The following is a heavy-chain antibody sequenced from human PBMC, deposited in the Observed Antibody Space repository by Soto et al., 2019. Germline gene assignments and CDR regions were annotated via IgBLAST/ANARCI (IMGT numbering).Heavy chain of an antibody. D-gene: IGHD6-19*01. V-gene: IGHV1-18*01. CDR3: ARDRGVAPPVAGNTHYYYYMDV. CDR1: GYSFTNYG. Sequence: QDQLVQSGAEVKKPGASVTVSCEASGYSFTNYGITWVRQAPGQGLERMGWISGFNGNTHYAQKLQGRVTMTTDAATSTAYMEPRSLQSDGTTVYYCARDRGVAPPVAGNTHYYYYMDVWGKGTTVTVSS. CDR2: ISGFNGNT. J-gene: IGHJ6*03.